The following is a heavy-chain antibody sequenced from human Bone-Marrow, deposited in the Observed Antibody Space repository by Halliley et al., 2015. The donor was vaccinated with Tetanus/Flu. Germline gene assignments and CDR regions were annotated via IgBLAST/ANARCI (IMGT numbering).Heavy chain of an antibody. V-gene: IGHV3-53*01. CDR2: IYPDGIT. CDR3: ARASIIGRQTI. J-gene: IGHJ4*02. Sequence: KGLGWVSVIYPDGITYSADSVRGRFAISRDNSKNTLYLQMNSLRAEDTAVYYCARASIIGRQTIWGQGTLVTVSS. D-gene: IGHD1-1*01.